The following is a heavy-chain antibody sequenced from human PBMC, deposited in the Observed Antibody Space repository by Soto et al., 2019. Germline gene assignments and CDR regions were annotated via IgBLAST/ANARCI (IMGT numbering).Heavy chain of an antibody. J-gene: IGHJ4*02. CDR2: INSDGSRT. V-gene: IGHV3-74*01. Sequence: EVQLVESGGGLVQPGGSLRLSCAASGFTFSSYWMHWVRQAPGKGLVWVSRINSDGSRTSYADSVKGRFTISRDNAKNTLYLQMNRLRAEDTAVYYCARDSAYYDFWSGYWFFDYWGQGTLVTVPS. CDR1: GFTFSSYW. CDR3: ARDSAYYDFWSGYWFFDY. D-gene: IGHD3-3*01.